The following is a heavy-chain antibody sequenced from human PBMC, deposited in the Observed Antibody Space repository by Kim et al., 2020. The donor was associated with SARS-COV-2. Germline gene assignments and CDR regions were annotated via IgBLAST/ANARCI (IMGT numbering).Heavy chain of an antibody. CDR1: GFTFSSYW. J-gene: IGHJ6*02. D-gene: IGHD6-19*01. V-gene: IGHV3-74*01. CDR2: INSDGSST. Sequence: GGSLRLSCAASGFTFSSYWMHWVRQAPGKGLVWVSRINSDGSSTSYADSVKGRFTISRDNAKNTLYLQMNSLRAEDTAVYYCAGGIAVAGTPWDYYYGMDVWGQGTTVTVSS. CDR3: AGGIAVAGTPWDYYYGMDV.